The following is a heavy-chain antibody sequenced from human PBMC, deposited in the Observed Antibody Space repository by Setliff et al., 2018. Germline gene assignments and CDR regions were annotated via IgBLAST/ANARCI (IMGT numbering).Heavy chain of an antibody. V-gene: IGHV1-69*13. Sequence: GASVKVSCKASGGTFSNYCISWVRQAPGQGLEWMGGIMPKFGTPNRSQKFQGRVTITADESTSTAYMELSGLTSEDTAVYYCASHFLTVMKYYYYMDVWGKGTKVTVSS. CDR3: ASHFLTVMKYYYYMDV. J-gene: IGHJ6*03. CDR1: GGTFSNYC. CDR2: IMPKFGTP. D-gene: IGHD5-18*01.